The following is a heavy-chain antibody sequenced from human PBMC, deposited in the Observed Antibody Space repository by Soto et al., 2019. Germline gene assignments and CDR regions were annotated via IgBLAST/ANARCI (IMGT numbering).Heavy chain of an antibody. CDR3: ARRWGQDLAFDI. J-gene: IGHJ3*02. V-gene: IGHV4-39*01. D-gene: IGHD2-21*02. CDR2: IYYSGST. CDR1: GGSISSSSYY. Sequence: QLQLQESGPGLVKPSETLSLTCTVSGGSISSSSYYWGWIRQPPGKGLEWIGSIYYSGSTYYNPSLKSRVTISVDTSKNQFSLKLSSVTAADTAVYYCARRWGQDLAFDIWGQGTMVTVSS.